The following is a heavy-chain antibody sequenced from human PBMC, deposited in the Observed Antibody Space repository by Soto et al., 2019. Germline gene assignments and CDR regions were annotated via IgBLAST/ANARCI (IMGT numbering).Heavy chain of an antibody. V-gene: IGHV3-30*03. J-gene: IGHJ4*02. D-gene: IGHD4-17*01. CDR1: GFTFSTFG. CDR3: ATVLPAMTTTHSLAY. Sequence: PGGSLRLSCTASGFTFSTFGMHWVRQAPGKGLEWVAVISYGVNNEYYGDSVKGRFTISRDNSKNTLYLQMNGLRDEDTAIYYCATVLPAMTTTHSLAYWGQGTLVTFSS. CDR2: ISYGVNNE.